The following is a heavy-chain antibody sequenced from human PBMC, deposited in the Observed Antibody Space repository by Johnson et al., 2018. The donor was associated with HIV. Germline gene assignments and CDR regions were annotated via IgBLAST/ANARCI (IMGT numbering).Heavy chain of an antibody. J-gene: IGHJ3*02. Sequence: VQLVESGGGLVQPGGSLRLSCAASGFTVSSNFMTWVRQAPGKGLEWVSVIYRGGSTYYADSVKGRFTISRDNSKNTLYLQMNSLKAEDTAVYYCARILVGTMVRGVSLHDAFDIWGQGTMVTVSS. V-gene: IGHV3-66*02. CDR2: IYRGGST. D-gene: IGHD3-10*01. CDR1: GFTVSSNF. CDR3: ARILVGTMVRGVSLHDAFDI.